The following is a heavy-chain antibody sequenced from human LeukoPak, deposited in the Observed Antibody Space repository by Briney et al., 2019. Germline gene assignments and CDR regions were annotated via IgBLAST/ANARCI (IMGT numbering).Heavy chain of an antibody. J-gene: IGHJ5*02. V-gene: IGHV4-39*07. D-gene: IGHD4-17*01. CDR1: GGSISSSSYY. Sequence: SETLSLTCTVSGGSISSSSYYRGWIRQPPGKGLEWIGSIYYSGSTYYNPSLKSRVTISVDTSKNQFSLKLSSVTAADTAVYYCASDYGDYPNWFDPWGQGTLVTVSS. CDR3: ASDYGDYPNWFDP. CDR2: IYYSGST.